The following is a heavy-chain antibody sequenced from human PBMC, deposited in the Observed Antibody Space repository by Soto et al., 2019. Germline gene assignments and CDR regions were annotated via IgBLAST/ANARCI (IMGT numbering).Heavy chain of an antibody. J-gene: IGHJ4*02. Sequence: GASVKVSCKASGYTFTDFGISWVRQAPGQGLEWMGWINAGNGNTKYSQKFQGRVTITRDTSASTAYMELSSLRSEDTAVYYCARGSGWYPPFDYRGQGTLVTFSS. V-gene: IGHV1-3*01. CDR2: INAGNGNT. CDR1: GYTFTDFG. CDR3: ARGSGWYPPFDY. D-gene: IGHD6-19*01.